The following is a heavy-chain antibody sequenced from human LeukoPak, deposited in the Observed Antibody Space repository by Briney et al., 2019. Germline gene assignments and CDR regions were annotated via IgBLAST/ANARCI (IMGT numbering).Heavy chain of an antibody. J-gene: IGHJ4*02. CDR1: GGTFSSYA. CDR2: IIPILGIA. D-gene: IGHD5-12*01. CDR3: ARDAPSRQYSGYDSPFDY. V-gene: IGHV1-69*04. Sequence: ASVKVSCKASGGTFSSYAISWVRQAPGQGLEWMGRIIPILGIANYAQKFQGRVTITADKSTSTAYMELSSLRSEDTAVYYCARDAPSRQYSGYDSPFDYWGQGTLVTVSS.